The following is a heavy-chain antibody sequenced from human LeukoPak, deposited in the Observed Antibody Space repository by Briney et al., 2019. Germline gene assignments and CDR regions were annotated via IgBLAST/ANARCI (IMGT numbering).Heavy chain of an antibody. CDR3: AKPSRDFDSSGYSHLDY. CDR2: ISSSSSYI. CDR1: GFTFSSYS. Sequence: GGSLRLSCAASGFTFSSYSMNWVRQAPGKGLEWVSSISSSSSYIYYADSVKGRFTISRDNSKNTLYLQMHSLRAEDTAIYYCAKPSRDFDSSGYSHLDYWGQGTLVTVSS. D-gene: IGHD3-22*01. J-gene: IGHJ4*02. V-gene: IGHV3-21*04.